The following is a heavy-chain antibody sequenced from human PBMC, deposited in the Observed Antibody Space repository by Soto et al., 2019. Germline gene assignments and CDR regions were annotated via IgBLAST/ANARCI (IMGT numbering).Heavy chain of an antibody. CDR1: GYTFTSYA. CDR2: INAGNGNT. Sequence: ASVKVSCKASGYTFTSYAMHWVRQAPGQRLERMGWINAGNGNTKYSQKFQGRVTITRDTSASTAYMGLSSLRSEDTAVYYCARAITMVRGVIIPPGFSWFDPWGQGTLVTVS. D-gene: IGHD3-10*01. J-gene: IGHJ5*02. CDR3: ARAITMVRGVIIPPGFSWFDP. V-gene: IGHV1-3*01.